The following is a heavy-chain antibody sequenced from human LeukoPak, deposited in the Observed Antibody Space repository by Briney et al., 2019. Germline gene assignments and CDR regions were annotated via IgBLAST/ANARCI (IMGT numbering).Heavy chain of an antibody. CDR1: GFILSNYA. Sequence: GGSLRLSCAASGFILSNYAMSWVRQAPGKGLQWVSPFSVSGGSTYYADSVKGRFTISRDNSRNTLYLQMNSLRSDDTAVYYCATDLLGGWLQLHYWGQGTLVTVSS. CDR3: ATDLLGGWLQLHY. J-gene: IGHJ4*02. V-gene: IGHV3-23*01. D-gene: IGHD5-24*01. CDR2: FSVSGGST.